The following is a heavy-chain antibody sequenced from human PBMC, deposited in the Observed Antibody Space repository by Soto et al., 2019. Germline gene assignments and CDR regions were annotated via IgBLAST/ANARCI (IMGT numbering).Heavy chain of an antibody. CDR1: GFTFSTYS. Sequence: EVQLVESGGGLVQPGGSLRLSCAASGFTFSTYSMSWVRQAPGKGLEWVSYISSGSSTIYFADSVKGRFTISRDNANNSLYLQMNSLRDDDTAVYYCARHRVPSAFGIWGQGTMVTVSS. CDR3: ARHRVPSAFGI. CDR2: ISSGSSTI. V-gene: IGHV3-48*02. J-gene: IGHJ3*02. D-gene: IGHD2-2*01.